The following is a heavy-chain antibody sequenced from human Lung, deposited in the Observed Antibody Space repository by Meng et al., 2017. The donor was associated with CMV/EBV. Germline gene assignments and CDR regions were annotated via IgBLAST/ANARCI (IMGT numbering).Heavy chain of an antibody. J-gene: IGHJ6*01. Sequence: GESLKISCAASGFTFSSYEMNWVRQAPGKGLEWVSYSSSSGSTIDYGDSVKGRFTISKNNAKNPLYLQMNSLIAEDTAVYYRARAGITMVRGVMVDYYGMDVWGQGXTVTVSS. CDR2: SSSSGSTI. CDR3: ARAGITMVRGVMVDYYGMDV. V-gene: IGHV3-48*03. CDR1: GFTFSSYE. D-gene: IGHD3-10*01.